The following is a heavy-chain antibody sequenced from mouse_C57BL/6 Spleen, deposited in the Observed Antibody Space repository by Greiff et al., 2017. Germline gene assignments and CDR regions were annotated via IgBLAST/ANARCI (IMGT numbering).Heavy chain of an antibody. CDR2: IDPSDSET. CDR3: ARTDYYGSSYAGAMDY. V-gene: IGHV1-52*01. Sequence: QVQLQQPGAELVRPGSSVKLSCKASGYTFTSYWMHWVKQRPIQGLEWIGNIDPSDSETHYNQKFKYNATLTVDQSSSTAYMPLSSLTSEDAAVYYCARTDYYGSSYAGAMDYGGQGTSVTVSS. J-gene: IGHJ4*01. D-gene: IGHD1-1*01. CDR1: GYTFTSYW.